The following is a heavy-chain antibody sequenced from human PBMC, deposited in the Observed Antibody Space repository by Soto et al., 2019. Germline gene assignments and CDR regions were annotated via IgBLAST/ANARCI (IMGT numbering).Heavy chain of an antibody. CDR3: AKRGSYYASFDY. CDR1: GVTFNSNP. Sequence: GGSLKLSCAASGVTFNSNPITWVRQAPGKGLEWVSAISGSGGSTYYADSVKGRFTISRDNSKNTLYPQMNSLRAEDTAVYYCAKRGSYYASFDYWGQGTLVTVSA. V-gene: IGHV3-23*01. J-gene: IGHJ4*02. D-gene: IGHD1-26*01. CDR2: ISGSGGST.